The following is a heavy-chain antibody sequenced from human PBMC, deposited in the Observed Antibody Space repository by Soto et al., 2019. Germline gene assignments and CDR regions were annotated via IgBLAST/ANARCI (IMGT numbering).Heavy chain of an antibody. CDR3: ASHTDVVLVPAAPPYYDSGTDV. CDR1: GVWFSRYA. CDR2: IIPIFVTA. V-gene: IGHV1-69*13. Sequence: GASVQVSCKACGVWFSRYASSWVGQATGQGLEWMGGIIPIFVTANYAQTFQGRVTITADESTSPAYMELSSLRSEDTAVYYSASHTDVVLVPAAPPYYDSGTDVWGQGTTVTVS. J-gene: IGHJ6*02. D-gene: IGHD2-2*01.